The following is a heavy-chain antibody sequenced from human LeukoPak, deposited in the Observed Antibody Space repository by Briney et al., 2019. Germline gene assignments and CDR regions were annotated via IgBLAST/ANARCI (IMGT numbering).Heavy chain of an antibody. CDR3: AKDPMIVVVHTVDY. Sequence: GGSLRLSCAASGFTFSSYAMSWVRQAPGKGLEWVSAISGSGGSTYYADSVKGRFTISRDNSKNTLYLQMNSLRAEDTAVYYCAKDPMIVVVHTVDYWGQGTLVAVSS. CDR2: ISGSGGST. D-gene: IGHD3-22*01. CDR1: GFTFSSYA. J-gene: IGHJ4*02. V-gene: IGHV3-23*01.